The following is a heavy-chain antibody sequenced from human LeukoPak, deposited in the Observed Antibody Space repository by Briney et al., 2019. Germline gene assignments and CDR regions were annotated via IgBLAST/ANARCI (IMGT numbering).Heavy chain of an antibody. Sequence: PGGSLRLSCAASGFTFSSYSMNWVRQAPGKGLEWVSSISSSSSYIYYADSVKGRFTISRDNAKNSLYLQMNSLRAEDTAVYYCAREGSHGHYFDYWGQGTLVTVSS. J-gene: IGHJ4*02. CDR2: ISSSSSYI. CDR1: GFTFSSYS. CDR3: AREGSHGHYFDY. D-gene: IGHD6-13*01. V-gene: IGHV3-21*01.